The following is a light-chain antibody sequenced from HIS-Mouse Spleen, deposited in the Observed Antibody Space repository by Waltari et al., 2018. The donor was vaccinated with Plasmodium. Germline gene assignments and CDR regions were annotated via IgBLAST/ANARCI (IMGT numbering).Light chain of an antibody. CDR3: YSTDSSGNHRV. CDR1: ALPKKY. Sequence: SYELTQPPSVSVSPGQTARITCSGDALPKKYAYWYQQKSGQAPVLVIYEDSTRPAGSPDRFSGASSGTMATLTISGAQVEDEADYCCYSTDSSGNHRVFGGGTKLTVL. CDR2: EDS. V-gene: IGLV3-10*01. J-gene: IGLJ3*02.